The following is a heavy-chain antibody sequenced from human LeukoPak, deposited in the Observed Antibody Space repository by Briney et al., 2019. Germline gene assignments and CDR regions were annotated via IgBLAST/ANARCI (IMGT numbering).Heavy chain of an antibody. J-gene: IGHJ4*02. V-gene: IGHV4-59*01. CDR1: GGSISSYY. Sequence: SETLSLTCTVSGGSISSYYWSWIRQPPGKGLEWIGYIYYSGSTNYNPSLKSRVTISVDTSKNQFSLKLSSVTAADTAVYYCARTSSGYYVYFDYWGQGTLVTASS. CDR2: IYYSGST. D-gene: IGHD3-22*01. CDR3: ARTSSGYYVYFDY.